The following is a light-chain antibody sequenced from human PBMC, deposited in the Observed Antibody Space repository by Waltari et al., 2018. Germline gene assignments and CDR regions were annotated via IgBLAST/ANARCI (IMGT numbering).Light chain of an antibody. CDR2: DVN. CDR1: SSDVAGSTY. CDR3: NSYTTSSTRV. J-gene: IGLJ3*02. V-gene: IGLV2-14*03. Sequence: QSALTQPASVSGSPGQSTTISCTGTSSDVAGSTYVTWYQKHPDKAPKLLIYDVNNRPSGVSSRFSGSKSGNTASLTISGLQAEDEADYYCNSYTTSSTRVFGGGTKLTVL.